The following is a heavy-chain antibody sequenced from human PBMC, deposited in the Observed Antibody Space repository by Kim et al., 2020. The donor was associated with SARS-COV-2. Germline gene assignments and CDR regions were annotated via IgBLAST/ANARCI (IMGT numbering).Heavy chain of an antibody. V-gene: IGHV3-53*01. Sequence: GGSLRLSCAASGFTVSSNYMSWVRQAPGKGLEWVSVIYSGGSTYYADSVKGRFTISRDTSKNTLYLQMNSLRAEDTAVYYGSREEYYDDSSGYWPAYWG. D-gene: IGHD3-22*01. CDR1: GFTVSSNY. J-gene: IGHJ4*01. CDR2: IYSGGST. CDR3: SREEYYDDSSGYWPAY.